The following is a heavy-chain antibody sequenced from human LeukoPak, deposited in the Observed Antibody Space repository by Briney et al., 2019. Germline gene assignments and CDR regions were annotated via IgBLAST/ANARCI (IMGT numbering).Heavy chain of an antibody. CDR1: GDSVSRSDSY. D-gene: IGHD3-22*01. J-gene: IGHJ1*01. Sequence: SETLSLTCSVSGDSVSRSDSYWDWIRQPPGKGPEWIGTIYYSGRTYYSPSLKSRVTMSVDPSNNQLSLNLRSVTAADTAVCYCARRRYYDGSGYLEWGQGTLLSVSS. CDR3: ARRRYYDGSGYLE. V-gene: IGHV4-39*01. CDR2: IYYSGRT.